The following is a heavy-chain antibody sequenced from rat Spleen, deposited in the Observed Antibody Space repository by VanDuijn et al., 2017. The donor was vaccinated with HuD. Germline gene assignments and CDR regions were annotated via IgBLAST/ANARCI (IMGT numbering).Heavy chain of an antibody. Sequence: EVQLVESGGGLVQPGGSLKLSCVASGFIFSDYYVAWVRQAPTKGLEWVATISTSGSRTYYPDSVKGRFTISRDNAKSSLYLQMNSLKSEDTATYYCARQLLQDPYFDYWGQGVMVTVSS. V-gene: IGHV5S23*01. CDR3: ARQLLQDPYFDY. CDR1: GFIFSDYY. J-gene: IGHJ2*01. CDR2: ISTSGSRT. D-gene: IGHD1-1*01.